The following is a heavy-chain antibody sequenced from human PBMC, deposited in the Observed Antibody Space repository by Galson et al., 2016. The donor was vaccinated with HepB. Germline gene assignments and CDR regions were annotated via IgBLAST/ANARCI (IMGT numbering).Heavy chain of an antibody. V-gene: IGHV1-69*08. CDR3: ARDGPVDQLLLNV. Sequence: SVKVSCKASGGTFSTYTITWVRQAPGHRFEYMGKIIPLLGKAYYGQKFQGRVTITADKSTNTAFLELRSLRSEDTALYYCARDGPVDQLLLNVWGQGTLVTVSS. CDR1: GGTFSTYT. J-gene: IGHJ4*02. D-gene: IGHD2-2*01. CDR2: IIPLLGKA.